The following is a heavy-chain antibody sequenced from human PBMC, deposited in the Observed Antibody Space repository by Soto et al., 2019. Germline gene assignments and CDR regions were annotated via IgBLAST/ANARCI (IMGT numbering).Heavy chain of an antibody. CDR2: IKSKTDGGTT. CDR3: TTVQDCSSTSCSPPGDI. D-gene: IGHD2-2*01. J-gene: IGHJ3*02. CDR1: GFTFSNAW. V-gene: IGHV3-15*01. Sequence: GGSLRLSCAASGFTFSNAWMSWVRQAPGKGLEWVGRIKSKTDGGTTDYAAPVKGRFTISRDDSKNTLYLQMNSLKTEDTAVYYCTTVQDCSSTSCSPPGDIWGQGTMVTVSS.